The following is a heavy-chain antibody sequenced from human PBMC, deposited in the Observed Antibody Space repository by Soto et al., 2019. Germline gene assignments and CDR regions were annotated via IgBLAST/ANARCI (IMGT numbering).Heavy chain of an antibody. J-gene: IGHJ6*03. CDR2: ISYDVNNK. CDR3: ATPGSGYDVLNGHYFYYFHSVDG. Sequence: SLILACSSSGFLFNTYAIQLFLQAPVKWLEWVSFISYDVNNKDYADSGKGRFTISRDNSRNTLYLEMNSLRSEDTAVYYCATPGSGYDVLNGHYFYYFHSVDGWGKGNTVIVSS. D-gene: IGHD3-9*01. CDR1: GFLFNTYA. V-gene: IGHV3-30-3*02.